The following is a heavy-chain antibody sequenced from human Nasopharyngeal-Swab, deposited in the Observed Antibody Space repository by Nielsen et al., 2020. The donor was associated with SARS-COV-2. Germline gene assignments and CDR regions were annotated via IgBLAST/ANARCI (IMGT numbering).Heavy chain of an antibody. J-gene: IGHJ4*02. CDR3: ARDAPAHYGVYY. CDR2: ISHDASNE. V-gene: IGHV3-30*03. Sequence: VRQDKGKGLEWVAFISHDASNEYYGDSVKGRFSISRDSSKNTLYLQMDSLRGEYTAVYYCARDAPAHYGVYYWGRGTPVTVSS. D-gene: IGHD4-17*01.